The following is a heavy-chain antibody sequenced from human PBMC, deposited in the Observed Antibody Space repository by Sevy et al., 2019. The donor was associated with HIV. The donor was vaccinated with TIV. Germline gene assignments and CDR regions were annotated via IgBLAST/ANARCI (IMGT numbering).Heavy chain of an antibody. Sequence: GGSLRLSCADSGVTFSSYAMSWVRQAPGKGLEWVSTISGHGGSTYYAGAVKGRFTISRDNAKTSLYLQMNSLRVEDTAMYYCARDCSSANCLWGMDVWGQGTMVTVSS. V-gene: IGHV3-23*01. D-gene: IGHD2-2*01. J-gene: IGHJ6*02. CDR1: GVTFSSYA. CDR2: ISGHGGST. CDR3: ARDCSSANCLWGMDV.